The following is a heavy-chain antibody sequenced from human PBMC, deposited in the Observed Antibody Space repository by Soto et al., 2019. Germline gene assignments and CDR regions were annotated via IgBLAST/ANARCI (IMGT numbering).Heavy chain of an antibody. D-gene: IGHD3-16*01. CDR2: ITVNSGNT. CDR3: GRGLGGGGYYFDY. CDR1: GYSFINYG. J-gene: IGHJ4*02. Sequence: QGHLVQSGVEVKEPGASVRVSCKASGYSFINYGIGWVRQAPGQGLEWMGWITVNSGNTNYPQKFQGRVTMTTETSTSTAYMELRSLTSDDTAVYYCGRGLGGGGYYFDYWGPGTLVTVSS. V-gene: IGHV1-18*04.